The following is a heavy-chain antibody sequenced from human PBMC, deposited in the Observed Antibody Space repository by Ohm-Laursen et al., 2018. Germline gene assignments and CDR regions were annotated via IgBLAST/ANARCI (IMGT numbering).Heavy chain of an antibody. Sequence: ESLRISCKGSGYSFTSYWIGWVRQMPGKGLEWMGIIYPGDSDTRYSPSFQGQVTITADKSISTAYLQWSSLKASDTAMYYCARLETAMVTRYYYGMDVWGQGTTVTVSS. CDR3: ARLETAMVTRYYYGMDV. CDR1: GYSFTSYW. V-gene: IGHV5-51*01. D-gene: IGHD5-18*01. CDR2: IYPGDSDT. J-gene: IGHJ6*02.